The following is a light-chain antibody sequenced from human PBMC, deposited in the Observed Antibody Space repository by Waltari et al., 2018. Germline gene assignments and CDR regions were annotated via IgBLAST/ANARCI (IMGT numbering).Light chain of an antibody. V-gene: IGKV1-12*01. CDR1: QNVAGW. J-gene: IGKJ5*01. CDR2: GAS. CDR3: QQTNSFPNT. Sequence: DIQMTQSPSVVSASVGDRVTIACRASQNVAGWLVWYQQKPGTAPKLLIYGASNLQSGVPSRFSGSGSGTDFTITINNLQPEDFAIYFCQQTNSFPNTFGQGTRLDIK.